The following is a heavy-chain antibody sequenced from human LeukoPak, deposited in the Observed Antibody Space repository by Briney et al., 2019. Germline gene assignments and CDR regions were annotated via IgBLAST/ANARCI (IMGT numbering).Heavy chain of an antibody. CDR3: ARDLGMEFDY. Sequence: PGGSLRLSCGASGFTFNIYSMNWVRQAPGKGLEWVSSISSSSYIYYADSVKGRFTISRDNAKNSLYLQMNSLRAEDTAVYYCARDLGMEFDYWGQGTLVTVSS. J-gene: IGHJ4*02. V-gene: IGHV3-21*01. CDR2: ISSSSYI. D-gene: IGHD7-27*01. CDR1: GFTFNIYS.